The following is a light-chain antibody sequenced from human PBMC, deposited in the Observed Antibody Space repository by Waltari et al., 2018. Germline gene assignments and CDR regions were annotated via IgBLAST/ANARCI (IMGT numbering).Light chain of an antibody. J-gene: IGLJ3*02. CDR1: SSDVGGYKY. CDR3: CSYAGNHVWV. Sequence: QSALTQPRSVSGSPGQSVTISCTGTSSDVGGYKYVSWYQQHPGKGPKVLIYDVSKRPPGVPDRFSASKSDNTASLTISGLQAEDEADYHCCSYAGNHVWVFGGGTKLTVL. CDR2: DVS. V-gene: IGLV2-11*01.